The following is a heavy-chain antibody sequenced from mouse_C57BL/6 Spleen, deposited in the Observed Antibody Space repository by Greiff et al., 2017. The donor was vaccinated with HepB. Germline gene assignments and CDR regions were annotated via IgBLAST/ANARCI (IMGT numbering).Heavy chain of an antibody. CDR2: ISDGGSYT. CDR3: ARVGTTVVDWYFDV. J-gene: IGHJ1*03. V-gene: IGHV5-4*03. D-gene: IGHD1-1*01. Sequence: DVKLVESGGGLVKPGGSLKLSCAASGFTFSSYAMSWVRQTPEKRLEWVATISDGGSYTYYPDNVKGRFTISRDNAKNNLYLQMSHLKSEDTAMYYCARVGTTVVDWYFDVWGTGTTVTVSS. CDR1: GFTFSSYA.